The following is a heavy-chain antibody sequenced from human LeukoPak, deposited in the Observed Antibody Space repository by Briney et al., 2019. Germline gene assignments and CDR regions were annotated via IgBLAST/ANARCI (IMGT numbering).Heavy chain of an antibody. J-gene: IGHJ4*02. D-gene: IGHD3-10*01. CDR3: ARATESTSGSTAY. CDR1: GFTFSSYW. Sequence: GGSLRLSCAASGFTFSSYWMHWVRQAPGKGLVWVSRINTDGSGTSYADSVKGRFTISRDNAKNTLYLQMNSLRAEDTAVYYCARATESTSGSTAYWGQGTLVTVSS. V-gene: IGHV3-74*01. CDR2: INTDGSGT.